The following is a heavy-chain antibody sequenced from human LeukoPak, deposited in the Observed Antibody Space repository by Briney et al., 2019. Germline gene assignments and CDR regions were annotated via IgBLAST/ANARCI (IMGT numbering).Heavy chain of an antibody. CDR1: GGSISGYY. CDR3: ARRGYSGYERFDY. CDR2: IYYTGST. Sequence: SETLSLTCAVSGGSISGYYWIWIRQPPGKGLEWIGYIYYTGSTNYNPSLKSRVTISVDTSKNQFSLKLSSVTAADTAVYYCARRGYSGYERFDYWGQGTLVTVSA. J-gene: IGHJ4*02. V-gene: IGHV4-59*08. D-gene: IGHD5-12*01.